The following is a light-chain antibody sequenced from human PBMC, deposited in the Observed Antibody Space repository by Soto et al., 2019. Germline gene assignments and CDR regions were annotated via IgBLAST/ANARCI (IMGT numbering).Light chain of an antibody. Sequence: DIQLTQSPSFLSASVGDRVTITCRASQGISSYLAWYQQKPGKAPKLLIYAASTLQSGVPSRFSGSGSGTKFTLTIRSLQPEDFATYYCQQLNSYPLFTFGPGTKVDIK. CDR1: QGISSY. CDR2: AAS. J-gene: IGKJ3*01. V-gene: IGKV1-9*01. CDR3: QQLNSYPLFT.